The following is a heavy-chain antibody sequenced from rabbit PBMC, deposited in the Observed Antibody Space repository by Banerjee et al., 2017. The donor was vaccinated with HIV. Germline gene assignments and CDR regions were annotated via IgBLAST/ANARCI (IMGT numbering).Heavy chain of an antibody. D-gene: IGHD2-1*01. CDR3: VGDWGDYPYYFGF. CDR2: IYRGST. J-gene: IGHJ4*01. V-gene: IGHV1S45*01. Sequence: QQQLEESGGDLVKPGASLTLTCKASGVDFSTYSMGWVRQAPGKGLEWIACIYRGSTYYASWAKGRFTISETSSTTVTLQMTSLTAADTATYFCVGDWGDYPYYFGFWGPGTLVTVS. CDR1: GVDFSTYS.